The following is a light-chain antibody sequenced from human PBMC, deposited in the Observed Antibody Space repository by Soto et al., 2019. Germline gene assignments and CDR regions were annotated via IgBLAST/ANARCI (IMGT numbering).Light chain of an antibody. CDR2: KAS. CDR1: QTISSW. CDR3: QQYGGFSRT. J-gene: IGKJ1*01. V-gene: IGKV1-5*03. Sequence: DIQMTQSPSTLSGSVGDRVTITCRASQTISSWLSWYQQKPGKAPKLLIYKASTLKSGVPSRFSGSGSGTEFTLTISSLQPDDFATYYCQQYGGFSRTFGQGTKVDIK.